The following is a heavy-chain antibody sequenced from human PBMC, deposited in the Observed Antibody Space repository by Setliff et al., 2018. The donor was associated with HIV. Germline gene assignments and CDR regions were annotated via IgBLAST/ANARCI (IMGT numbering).Heavy chain of an antibody. J-gene: IGHJ5*02. D-gene: IGHD3-3*01. V-gene: IGHV1-18*01. CDR2: ISAYNGNT. CDR1: GYTFTSYG. CDR3: ARDQWVCYNFWSGYYNWFDP. Sequence: ASVKVSCKASGYTFTSYGISWVRQAPGQGLEWMGWISAYNGNTNYAQKLQGRVTMTTDTSTSTAYMELRSLRSDDTAVYYCARDQWVCYNFWSGYYNWFDPWGQGTLVTVSS.